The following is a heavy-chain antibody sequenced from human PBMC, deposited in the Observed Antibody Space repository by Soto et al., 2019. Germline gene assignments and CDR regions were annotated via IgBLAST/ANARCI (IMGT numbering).Heavy chain of an antibody. Sequence: PGGSLRLSCAASGFTFDDYAMHWVRQAPGKGLEWVSGISWNSGSIGYADSVRGRFTISRDNAKNSLYLQMNSLRAEDTALYYCAKDGEQWLARREYFDYWGQGTLVTVSS. J-gene: IGHJ4*02. CDR3: AKDGEQWLARREYFDY. CDR2: ISWNSGSI. V-gene: IGHV3-9*01. D-gene: IGHD6-19*01. CDR1: GFTFDDYA.